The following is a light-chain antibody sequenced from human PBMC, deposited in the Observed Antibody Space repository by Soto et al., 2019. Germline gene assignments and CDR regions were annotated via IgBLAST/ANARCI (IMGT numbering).Light chain of an antibody. Sequence: DIQMTQSPSALSASVGDRVAITCRASHSISGWLAWYQQKAGKAPTLLIYGASSLQTGVPSRFSGSGSGTEFTLSISGLQPDDVGTYYCQHFNSYPWTFGQGTKVDIK. V-gene: IGKV1-5*01. CDR2: GAS. J-gene: IGKJ1*01. CDR1: HSISGW. CDR3: QHFNSYPWT.